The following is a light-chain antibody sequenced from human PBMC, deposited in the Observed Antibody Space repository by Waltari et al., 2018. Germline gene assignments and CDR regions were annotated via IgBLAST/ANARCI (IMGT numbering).Light chain of an antibody. V-gene: IGLV5-45*01. J-gene: IGLJ3*02. CDR3: MILNNNADV. CDR2: YRSDTTN. Sequence: PGNPQQFVKKYRSDTTNVRSSRVPIRFSGSGDTSANAGILIISGLQSEDEADYYCMILNNNADVFGAGTRLTVL.